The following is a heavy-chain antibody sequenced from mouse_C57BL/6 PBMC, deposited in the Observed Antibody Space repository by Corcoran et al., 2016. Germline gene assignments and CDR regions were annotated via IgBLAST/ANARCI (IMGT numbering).Heavy chain of an antibody. Sequence: QIQLVQSGPELKKPGETVKISCKASGYTFTTYGMSWVKQAPGKGLKWMGWIKTYSGVPTYADDFKGRFAFSLETSASTAYLQINNLKNEDTATYFCARSEDYVYAMDYWGQGTSVTVSS. CDR1: GYTFTTYG. V-gene: IGHV9-3*01. CDR3: ARSEDYVYAMDY. CDR2: IKTYSGVP. D-gene: IGHD2-4*01. J-gene: IGHJ4*01.